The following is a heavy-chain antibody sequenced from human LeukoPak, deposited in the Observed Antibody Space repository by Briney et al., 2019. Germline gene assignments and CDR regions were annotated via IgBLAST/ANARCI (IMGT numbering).Heavy chain of an antibody. CDR3: ARVGGLSWELPIFDY. J-gene: IGHJ4*02. D-gene: IGHD1-26*01. CDR1: GYTFTSYY. V-gene: IGHV1-46*01. CDR2: IDPSGGST. Sequence: ASVKVSCKASGYTFTSYYMHWVRQAPGQGLEWMGIIDPSGGSTSYAQKFQGRVTMARDMSTSTVYMELSSLRSKDTAVYYCARVGGLSWELPIFDYWGQGTLVTVSS.